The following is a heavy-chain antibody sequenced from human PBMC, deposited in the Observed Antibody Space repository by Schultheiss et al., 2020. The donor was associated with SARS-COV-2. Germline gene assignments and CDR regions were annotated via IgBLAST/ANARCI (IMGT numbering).Heavy chain of an antibody. CDR1: GGSFSGYY. D-gene: IGHD3-3*01. CDR3: ARGFTIFGRPIDY. J-gene: IGHJ4*02. Sequence: SETLSLTCAVSGGSFSGYYWSWIRQPPGKGLEWIGEINHSGSTNYNPSLKSRVTISVDTSKNQFSLTLTSVTPADTAVYYCARGFTIFGRPIDYWGQGTLVTVSS. CDR2: INHSGST. V-gene: IGHV4-34*01.